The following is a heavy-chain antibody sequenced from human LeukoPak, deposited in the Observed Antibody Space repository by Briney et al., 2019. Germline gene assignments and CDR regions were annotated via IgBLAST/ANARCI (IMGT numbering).Heavy chain of an antibody. V-gene: IGHV1-2*06. D-gene: IGHD3-9*01. Sequence: ASVKVSCKASGYTFTVYYMHWVRQAPGQGLEWMGRINPNSGGTNYAQKFQGRVTMTRDTSISTAYMELSRLRSDDTAVYYCARGVERRLVYYYYGMDVWGQGTTVTVSS. J-gene: IGHJ6*02. CDR1: GYTFTVYY. CDR2: INPNSGGT. CDR3: ARGVERRLVYYYYGMDV.